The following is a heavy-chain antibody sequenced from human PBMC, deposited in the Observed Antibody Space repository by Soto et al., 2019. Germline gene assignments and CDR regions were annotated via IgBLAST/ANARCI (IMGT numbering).Heavy chain of an antibody. CDR1: GGSVESSSC. CDR3: VRSVPAATWAYNGMDV. D-gene: IGHD2-15*01. J-gene: IGHJ6*02. V-gene: IGHV4-4*02. Sequence: QVRLKESGPGLVKPSGTLSLTCAVSGGSVESSSCWSWVRQAPGKGLEWIGEIYHGGTFNYNPSLASRVSVSVDKSTNQFSLNLNSVTAADTAVYYCVRSVPAATWAYNGMDVWGQGTTVTVSS. CDR2: IYHGGTF.